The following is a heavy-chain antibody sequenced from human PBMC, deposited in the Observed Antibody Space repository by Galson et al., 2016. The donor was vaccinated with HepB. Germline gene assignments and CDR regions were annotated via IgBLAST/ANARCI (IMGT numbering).Heavy chain of an antibody. CDR3: ARRMATITSFDY. V-gene: IGHV3-74*01. CDR2: INTDGSET. J-gene: IGHJ4*02. D-gene: IGHD5-24*01. CDR1: GFTFNSYW. Sequence: SLRLSCAASGFTFNSYWMHWVRQAPGKGLVWVSRINTDGSETNYADSVKGRFTISRDNAKNTVYLQMNSLRAEDTAVYYCARRMATITSFDYWGQGTLVTVSS.